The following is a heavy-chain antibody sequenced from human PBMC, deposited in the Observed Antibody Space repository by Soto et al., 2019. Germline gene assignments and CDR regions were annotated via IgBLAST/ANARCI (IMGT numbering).Heavy chain of an antibody. J-gene: IGHJ4*02. CDR3: ARDRGSGSYVYIDY. V-gene: IGHV1-69*13. Sequence: GASVKVSCKASGGTFSSYAISWVRQAPGQGLEWMGGIIPIFGTANYAQKFQGRVTITADESTSTAYMELSSLRSEDTAVYYCARDRGSGSYVYIDYRGQGTLVTVSS. D-gene: IGHD1-26*01. CDR1: GGTFSSYA. CDR2: IIPIFGTA.